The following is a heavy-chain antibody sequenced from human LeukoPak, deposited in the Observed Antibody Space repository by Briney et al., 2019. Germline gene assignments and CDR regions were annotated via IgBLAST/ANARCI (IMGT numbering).Heavy chain of an antibody. CDR1: GFTFSVYE. D-gene: IGHD2-2*01. Sequence: QPVGSLRLSCAASGFTFSVYEMNWVRQAPGKGLEWFSYITSGGGTIYYADSVKGRFTISRDNAKNSLYLQMNSLRADDTATYYCARGFNYAFDYWGQGTLVTVSS. CDR3: ARGFNYAFDY. J-gene: IGHJ4*02. V-gene: IGHV3-48*03. CDR2: ITSGGGTI.